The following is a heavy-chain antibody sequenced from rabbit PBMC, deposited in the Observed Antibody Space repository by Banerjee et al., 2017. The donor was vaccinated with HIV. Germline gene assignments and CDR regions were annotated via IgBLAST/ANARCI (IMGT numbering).Heavy chain of an antibody. V-gene: IGHV1S40*01. D-gene: IGHD1-1*01. J-gene: IGHJ4*01. CDR2: IYAGSSGST. CDR1: GFSFSNNYY. CDR3: ARDNTSVSGSAFDL. Sequence: QSLEESGGDLVKPGASLTLTCTASGFSFSNNYYMCWVRQAPGKGLEWIACIYAGSSGSTYYPSWAKGRFTISKTSSTTVTLQMTSLTAADTATYFCARDNTSVSGSAFDLWGPGTLVTVS.